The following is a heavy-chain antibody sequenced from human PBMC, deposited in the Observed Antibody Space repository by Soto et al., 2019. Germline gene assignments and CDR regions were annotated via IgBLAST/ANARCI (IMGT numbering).Heavy chain of an antibody. D-gene: IGHD3-10*01. V-gene: IGHV4-59*08. CDR3: ARQSIDGSGSLDY. Sequence: QVQLQESGPGLGQPSETLSLTCTVSGGSISSYYWSWIRQPPGKGLEWIGYIYYSGSTNYNPSLKSRVTISVDTSKNQFSLNLNSVTAADTAVYYCARQSIDGSGSLDYWGQGTLVTVSS. J-gene: IGHJ4*02. CDR2: IYYSGST. CDR1: GGSISSYY.